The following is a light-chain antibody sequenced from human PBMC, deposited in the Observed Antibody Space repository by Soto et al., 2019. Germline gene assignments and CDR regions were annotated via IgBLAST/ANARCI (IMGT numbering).Light chain of an antibody. CDR1: QRISRY. J-gene: IGKJ1*01. CDR2: AAS. Sequence: DIQMTQSPSSLSASVGDRVTITCRSSQRISRYLNWYRQKPGKAPELLIYAASTLQSGVPSTFSGSGSGTDFTLTISSLQPEDVATYYCLEYNSAPWTFGQGP. V-gene: IGKV1-39*01. CDR3: LEYNSAPWT.